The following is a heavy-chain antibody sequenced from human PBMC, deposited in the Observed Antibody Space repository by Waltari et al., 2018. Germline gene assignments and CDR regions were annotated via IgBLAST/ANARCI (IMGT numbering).Heavy chain of an antibody. CDR1: GFRFTNSG. D-gene: IGHD1-26*01. CDR2: IWYDGSKK. J-gene: IGHJ6*02. CDR3: ARDQYGESFYYAMNV. V-gene: IGHV3-33*01. Sequence: QEKLVESGGGVVQSGRSLKLSCEASGFRFTNSGLHWVRQAPGKGLEWVAIIWYDGSKKYYADSVKGRFDISRDNSRNTLYLQMDSLRAEDTAVYFCARDQYGESFYYAMNVWGQGTAVTVSS.